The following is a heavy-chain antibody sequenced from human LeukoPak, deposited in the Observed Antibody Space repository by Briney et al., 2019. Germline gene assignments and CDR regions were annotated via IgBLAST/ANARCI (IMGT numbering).Heavy chain of an antibody. D-gene: IGHD3-22*01. CDR3: VRMGVSYYYDSSTYYPVAFDV. J-gene: IGHJ3*01. Sequence: SETLSLTCGVSGYSISGGYYWGWIRQSPGKGLEWIATIFHTGSIYHNPSLKSRVILSVDPSKNQLSLILTSVTAADTAVYYCVRMGVSYYYDSSTYYPVAFDVWGQGTMVTVSS. CDR1: GYSISGGYY. V-gene: IGHV4-38-2*01. CDR2: IFHTGSI.